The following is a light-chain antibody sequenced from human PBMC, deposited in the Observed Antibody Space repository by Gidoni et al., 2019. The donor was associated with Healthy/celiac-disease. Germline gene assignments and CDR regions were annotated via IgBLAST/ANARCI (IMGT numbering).Light chain of an antibody. J-gene: IGLJ3*02. Sequence: QPVLTQEPSFSVSPGGTVTLTCGLSSGSVSTSYYPSWYQPTPGQAPRTLIYSPNPRSAGVPDRFSGSILGNKAALTITGAQADDESDYYCVLYRGSGFWVFGGGTKLTVL. V-gene: IGLV8-61*01. CDR2: SPN. CDR1: SGSVSTSYY. CDR3: VLYRGSGFWV.